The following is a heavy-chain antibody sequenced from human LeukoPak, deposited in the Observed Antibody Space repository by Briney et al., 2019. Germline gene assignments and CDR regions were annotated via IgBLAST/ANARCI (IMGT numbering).Heavy chain of an antibody. D-gene: IGHD4-23*01. J-gene: IGHJ4*02. Sequence: GGSLRLSCAASGFTFSSYSMNWVRQAPGKGLEWVSSISSSSSYIYYADSVKGRFTISRDNAKNSLYLQMNSLRAEDTAVYYCAREAVDAGYFDYWGQGTLVTVSS. CDR3: AREAVDAGYFDY. CDR1: GFTFSSYS. CDR2: ISSSSSYI. V-gene: IGHV3-21*01.